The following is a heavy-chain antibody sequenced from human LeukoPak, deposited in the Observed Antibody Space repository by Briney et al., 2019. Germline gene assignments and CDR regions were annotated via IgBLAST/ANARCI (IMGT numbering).Heavy chain of an antibody. Sequence: PSETLCLTCAVSGGSISSGGYSWSWIRQPPGKGLEWIGYIYHSGSTYYNPSLKSRVTISVDRSKNQFSLKLSSVTAADTAVYYCARGDFAGYSGPLGSWGQGTLVTVSS. V-gene: IGHV4-30-2*01. J-gene: IGHJ4*02. D-gene: IGHD5-12*01. CDR2: IYHSGST. CDR3: ARGDFAGYSGPLGS. CDR1: GGSISSGGYS.